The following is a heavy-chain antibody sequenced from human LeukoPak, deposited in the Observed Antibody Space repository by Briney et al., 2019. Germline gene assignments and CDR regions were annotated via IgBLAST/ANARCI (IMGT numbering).Heavy chain of an antibody. J-gene: IGHJ4*02. V-gene: IGHV3-30*02. Sequence: GGSLRLSCAASGFTFSSYGMHWVRQAPGKGLEWVAFIRYDGSNKYYADSVKGRFTISRDNAKNALSLQMKSLRVEDTAVYYCVRDGAAGYSPFDYWGQGTLVTVSS. CDR1: GFTFSSYG. CDR2: IRYDGSNK. D-gene: IGHD5-18*01. CDR3: VRDGAAGYSPFDY.